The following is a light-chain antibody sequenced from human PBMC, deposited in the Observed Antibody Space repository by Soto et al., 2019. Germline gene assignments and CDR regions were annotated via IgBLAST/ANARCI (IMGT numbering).Light chain of an antibody. V-gene: IGKV1-5*03. Sequence: DIQMTQSPSTLSASVGDRVTITCRASQSISSWLAWYQQKPGKAPKLLMYQASSLESGVPSRFSGRGSGTEFTLTISCLQPDDFATYYCQQYNSYPRTFGQGTKVEIK. J-gene: IGKJ1*01. CDR2: QAS. CDR3: QQYNSYPRT. CDR1: QSISSW.